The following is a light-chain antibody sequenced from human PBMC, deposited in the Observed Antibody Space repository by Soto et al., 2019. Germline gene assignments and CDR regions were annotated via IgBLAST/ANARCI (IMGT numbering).Light chain of an antibody. V-gene: IGLV1-47*01. CDR3: AAWDDSLSGPHVV. CDR2: RNN. Sequence: QSVLTQPPSASGTPGQRVTISCSGSSSNIGSNYVYWYQQLPGTAPKLLIYRNNQRPSGVPDRFSGSKSGTSASLAISGLRSEDESDYYCAAWDDSLSGPHVVFSGGTKLT. J-gene: IGLJ2*01. CDR1: SSNIGSNY.